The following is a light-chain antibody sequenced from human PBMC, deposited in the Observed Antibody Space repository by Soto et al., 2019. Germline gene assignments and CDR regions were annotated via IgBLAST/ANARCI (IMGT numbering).Light chain of an antibody. CDR3: QQYGSSPRT. J-gene: IGKJ1*01. V-gene: IGKV3-20*01. CDR1: QTVSSNY. Sequence: EIVLTQSPGTLSLSPGERATLSCGATQTVSSNYLAWYQQKPGQAPRLLIYGASSRATGIPDRFSGSGSGTDFTLTISRLEPEDFAVYYCQQYGSSPRTFGQGTRVEIK. CDR2: GAS.